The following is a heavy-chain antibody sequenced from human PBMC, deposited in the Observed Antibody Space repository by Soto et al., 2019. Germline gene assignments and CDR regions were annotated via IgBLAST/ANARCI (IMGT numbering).Heavy chain of an antibody. J-gene: IGHJ6*02. Sequence: GSLRLSCAASGFTFRNYIMNWVRQAPGKGLEWVSSISVSSTYIYYADSVKGRFTISRDNAKNSLYLQMSSLRAEDTAVYYCARDSLGYDSDYYYGMDVWGQGTTVTVSS. CDR1: GFTFRNYI. CDR3: ARDSLGYDSDYYYGMDV. V-gene: IGHV3-21*06. CDR2: ISVSSTYI. D-gene: IGHD5-12*01.